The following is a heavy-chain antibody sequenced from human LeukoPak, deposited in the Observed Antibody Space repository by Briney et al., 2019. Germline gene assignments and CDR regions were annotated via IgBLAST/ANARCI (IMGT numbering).Heavy chain of an antibody. CDR2: ISGSGGST. Sequence: GGSLRLSCAASGFTFSSYAMSWVRQAPGKGLEWVSAISGSGGSTYYADSVKGRFTISRDDSKNTVYLQMNSLRAEDTAVYYCAKFRGYSYGPIGYWGQGTLVTVSS. D-gene: IGHD5-18*01. J-gene: IGHJ4*02. V-gene: IGHV3-23*01. CDR1: GFTFSSYA. CDR3: AKFRGYSYGPIGY.